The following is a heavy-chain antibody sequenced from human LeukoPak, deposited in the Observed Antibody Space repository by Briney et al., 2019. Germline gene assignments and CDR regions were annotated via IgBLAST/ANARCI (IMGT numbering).Heavy chain of an antibody. CDR3: ARGRGGRNGAFDI. CDR2: IKQDGSEK. Sequence: PGGSLRLSCAASGFTFSSYWMNWVRQAPGKGLEWVANIKQDGSEKYYVDSVKGRFTISRDNAKNSLYLQMNSLRAEDTAVYYRARGRGGRNGAFDIWGQGTMVTVSS. J-gene: IGHJ3*02. D-gene: IGHD4-23*01. V-gene: IGHV3-7*01. CDR1: GFTFSSYW.